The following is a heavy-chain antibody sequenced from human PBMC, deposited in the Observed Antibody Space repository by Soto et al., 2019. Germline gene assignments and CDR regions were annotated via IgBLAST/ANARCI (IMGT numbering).Heavy chain of an antibody. CDR2: IVVGSGNT. V-gene: IGHV1-58*01. Sequence: SVKVSCKASGFNLAGDFLHWVRQARGQRLEWIGWIVVGSGNTNYAQKFQERVTITRDMSTSTAYMELSSLRSEDTAVYYCAADSGGYSYGYWGQGTLVTVSS. CDR1: GFNLAGDF. J-gene: IGHJ4*02. D-gene: IGHD5-18*01. CDR3: AADSGGYSYGY.